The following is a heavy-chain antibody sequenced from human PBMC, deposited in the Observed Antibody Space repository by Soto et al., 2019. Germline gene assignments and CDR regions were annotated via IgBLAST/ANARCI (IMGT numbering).Heavy chain of an antibody. J-gene: IGHJ4*02. CDR3: ARFPFDRSSWTSPRYFDY. D-gene: IGHD6-13*01. V-gene: IGHV4-34*01. Sequence: QVQLQQWGAGLLKPAETLSLTCAVYGGSFSGYYWTWIRQPPGKGLEWIGEINQSGFTNYNPSLESRVPMSVDMSKKQFSLGLSSVTAADTAVYFCARFPFDRSSWTSPRYFDYWGQGTLVTVSS. CDR2: INQSGFT. CDR1: GGSFSGYY.